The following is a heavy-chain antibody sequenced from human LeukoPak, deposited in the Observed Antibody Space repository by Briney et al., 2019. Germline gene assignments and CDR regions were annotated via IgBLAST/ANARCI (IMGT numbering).Heavy chain of an antibody. Sequence: PSETLSLTCTVSGGSISSYYWSWIRQPPAKGLEWVGYIYYSGSTSYNPSLKSRVTISVDTSKNQFSLKLSSVTAADTAVYYCARLHLGYCSSTSCYSYYYYYYMDVWGKGTTVTVSS. V-gene: IGHV4-59*01. D-gene: IGHD2-2*01. CDR3: ARLHLGYCSSTSCYSYYYYYYMDV. CDR2: IYYSGST. J-gene: IGHJ6*03. CDR1: GGSISSYY.